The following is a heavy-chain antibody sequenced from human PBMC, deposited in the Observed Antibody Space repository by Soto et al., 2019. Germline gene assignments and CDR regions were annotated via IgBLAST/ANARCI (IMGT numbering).Heavy chain of an antibody. CDR3: ARGPYGSGSYYPQYYYYYYGMDV. J-gene: IGHJ6*02. CDR2: IYYSGST. CDR1: GGSISSGDYY. Sequence: SETLSLTCTVSGGSISSGDYYWSWIRQPPGKGLEWIGYIYYSGSTYYNPSLKSRVTISVDTSKNQFSLKLSSVTAADTAVYYCARGPYGSGSYYPQYYYYYYGMDVWGQGTTVTVSS. D-gene: IGHD3-10*01. V-gene: IGHV4-30-4*01.